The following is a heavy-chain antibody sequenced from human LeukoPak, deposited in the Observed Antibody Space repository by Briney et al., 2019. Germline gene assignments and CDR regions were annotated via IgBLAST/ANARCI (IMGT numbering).Heavy chain of an antibody. J-gene: IGHJ5*02. CDR3: ARGANVLLWFGESYNWFDP. D-gene: IGHD3-10*01. CDR2: MNPNSGNT. V-gene: IGHV1-8*01. Sequence: ASVKVSCKASGYTFTSYDINWVRQATGQGLEWMGWMNPNSGNTGYAQKFQGRVTMTRNTSISTAYMELSSLRSEDTAGYYCARGANVLLWFGESYNWFDPWGQGTLVTVSS. CDR1: GYTFTSYD.